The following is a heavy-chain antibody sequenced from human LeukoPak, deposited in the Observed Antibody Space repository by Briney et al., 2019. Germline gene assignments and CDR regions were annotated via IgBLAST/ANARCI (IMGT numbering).Heavy chain of an antibody. D-gene: IGHD6-19*01. Sequence: GGSLRLSCAASGFTLSSYNMNWVRQAPGKGLEWVANIKLDGSEKYYVDSVKGRFTISRDNAKNSLYLQMNSLRAEDTAVYYCARRSSGWYFDYWGQGTLVTVSS. CDR2: IKLDGSEK. J-gene: IGHJ4*02. CDR3: ARRSSGWYFDY. CDR1: GFTLSSYN. V-gene: IGHV3-7*01.